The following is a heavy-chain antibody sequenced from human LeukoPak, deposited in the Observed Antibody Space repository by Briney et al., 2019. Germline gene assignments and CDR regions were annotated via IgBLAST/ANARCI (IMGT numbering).Heavy chain of an antibody. CDR1: GFTFSSYP. D-gene: IGHD6-19*01. CDR2: ISYDGSNK. V-gene: IGHV3-30-3*01. CDR3: ASGYSSGY. Sequence: GRSLRLSCAASGFTFSSYPMHWVRQAPGRGLEWVALISYDGSNKHYADSVKGRFTISRDNSKNTLYLQMNSLRAEDTAVYYCASGYSSGYWGQGALVTVSS. J-gene: IGHJ4*02.